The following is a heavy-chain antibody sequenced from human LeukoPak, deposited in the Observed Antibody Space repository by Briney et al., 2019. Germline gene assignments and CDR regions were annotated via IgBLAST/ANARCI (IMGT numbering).Heavy chain of an antibody. V-gene: IGHV3-11*01. CDR2: ISSSGSTI. CDR1: GFTFSDYY. Sequence: KAGRSLRLSCATSGFTFSDYYMSWIRQAPGKGLEWVSYISSSGSTIYSADSVKGRFTISRDNAKNSLYLQMNSLRAEDTAVYYCARGVAGLLQFDYRGQGTLVTVSS. CDR3: ARGVAGLLQFDY. J-gene: IGHJ4*02. D-gene: IGHD6-19*01.